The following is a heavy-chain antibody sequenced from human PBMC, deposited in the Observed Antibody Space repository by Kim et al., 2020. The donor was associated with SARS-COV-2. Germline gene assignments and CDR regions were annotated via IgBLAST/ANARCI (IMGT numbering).Heavy chain of an antibody. CDR2: IYHSGRT. J-gene: IGHJ6*02. V-gene: IGHV4-4*02. D-gene: IGHD6-19*01. Sequence: SETLSLTCAVSGGSISSSNWWSWVRQPPGKGLEWIGEIYHSGRTNYNPSLKSRVTISVDKSKNQFSLKLSSVTAADTAVYYCAREYSSGWYGYYYYGMDVWGQGTTVTVSS. CDR1: GGSISSSNW. CDR3: AREYSSGWYGYYYYGMDV.